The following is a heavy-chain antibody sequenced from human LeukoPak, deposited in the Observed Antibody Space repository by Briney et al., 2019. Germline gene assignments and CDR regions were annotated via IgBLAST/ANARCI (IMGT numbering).Heavy chain of an antibody. J-gene: IGHJ4*02. D-gene: IGHD6-19*01. CDR2: ISYDGSNK. V-gene: IGHV3-30*18. CDR3: AKGHHLSSGFDY. CDR1: GFTFSSYG. Sequence: GRSLRLSCAASGFTFSSYGMHWVRQAPGKGLEGVAVISYDGSNKYYADSVRGRFTISRDNSKNTLYLQMNSLRAEDTAVYYCAKGHHLSSGFDYWGQGTLVTVSS.